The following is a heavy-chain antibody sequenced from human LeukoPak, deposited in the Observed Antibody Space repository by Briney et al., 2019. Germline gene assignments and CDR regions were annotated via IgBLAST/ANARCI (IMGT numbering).Heavy chain of an antibody. D-gene: IGHD5-18*01. Sequence: GGSLRLSCGASGFTFSNYWMTWVRQAPGKGLEWVANINQDGSEKHYVDSVKGRFTISRDNAQNSLYLQMNSLRAEDAAVYYCARDLSGITGYTYGRGIDYWGQGTLVTVSS. CDR1: GFTFSNYW. V-gene: IGHV3-7*01. CDR2: INQDGSEK. CDR3: ARDLSGITGYTYGRGIDY. J-gene: IGHJ4*02.